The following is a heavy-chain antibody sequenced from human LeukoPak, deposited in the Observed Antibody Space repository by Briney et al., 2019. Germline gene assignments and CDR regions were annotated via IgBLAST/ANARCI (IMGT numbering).Heavy chain of an antibody. V-gene: IGHV4-59*12. CDR2: VYYSGST. J-gene: IGHJ4*02. D-gene: IGHD3-9*01. CDR1: GGSISTDY. CDR3: AVTRSRDDYFDY. Sequence: PSETLSLTCTVSGGSISTDYWSWVRQPPGRGLEWIGYVYYSGSTNYNPSLKSRVTISVDTSKNQFSLSLSPVTAADTAVYYCAVTRSRDDYFDYWGQGTLVAVSS.